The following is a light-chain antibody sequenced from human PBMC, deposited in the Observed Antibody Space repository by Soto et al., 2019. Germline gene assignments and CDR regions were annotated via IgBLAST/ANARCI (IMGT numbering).Light chain of an antibody. CDR2: GDI. Sequence: QSVLTQPPSVSGAPGQRVTISCAGTRSNIGEGHDVHWYQQLPGRAPKVLIYGDIHRPSGVPDRFSGSRSGTSASLTITGLQAEDEADYYCTSYTITSPYVFGTGTKVTVL. CDR1: RSNIGEGHD. V-gene: IGLV1-40*01. CDR3: TSYTITSPYV. J-gene: IGLJ1*01.